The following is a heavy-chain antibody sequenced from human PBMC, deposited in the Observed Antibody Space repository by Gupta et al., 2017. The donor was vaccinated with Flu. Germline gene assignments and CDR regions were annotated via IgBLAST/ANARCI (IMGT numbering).Heavy chain of an antibody. V-gene: IGHV3-48*03. Sequence: WFRQGPGKGLEWISYIINLGTTIDYADSVKGRFTITKDNAKNSLYLQMNSVRGEDTSVYYWTRRYNWNMGDYWGQGTLVTVSP. J-gene: IGHJ4*02. D-gene: IGHD1-1*01. CDR3: TRRYNWNMGDY. CDR2: IINLGTTI.